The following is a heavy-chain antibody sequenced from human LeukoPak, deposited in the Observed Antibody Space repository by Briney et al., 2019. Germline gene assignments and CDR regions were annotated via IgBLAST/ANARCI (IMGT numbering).Heavy chain of an antibody. CDR3: AKPHSLDYYDSSGYQSPFDY. J-gene: IGHJ4*02. CDR2: ISNNGGYT. V-gene: IGHV3-23*01. D-gene: IGHD3-22*01. CDR1: GFTFSSSA. Sequence: QTGGSLRLSCAASGFTFSSSAMSWVRQAPGKGLEWVSAISNNGGYTYYADSVQGRFTISRDNSKSTLCLQMNSLRAEDTAVYYCAKPHSLDYYDSSGYQSPFDYWGQGTLVTVSS.